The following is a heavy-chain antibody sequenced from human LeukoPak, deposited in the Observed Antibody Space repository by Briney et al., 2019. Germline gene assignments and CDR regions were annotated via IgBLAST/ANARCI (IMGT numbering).Heavy chain of an antibody. Sequence: GGSLRLSCVASGLTFNTYWMNWVRQAPGKGPEWVANINKDGSETYYVESVKGRFTISRDNAKNSVYLQMNSLRVEDTAVYYCMAGVGWQSDYWGQGTLVTVSS. D-gene: IGHD3-3*01. J-gene: IGHJ4*02. V-gene: IGHV3-7*01. CDR2: INKDGSET. CDR1: GLTFNTYW. CDR3: MAGVGWQSDY.